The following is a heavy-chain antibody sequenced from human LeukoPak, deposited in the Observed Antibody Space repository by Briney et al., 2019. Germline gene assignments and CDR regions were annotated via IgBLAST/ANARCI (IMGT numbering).Heavy chain of an antibody. J-gene: IGHJ5*02. CDR2: IYTSGST. V-gene: IGHV4-61*02. D-gene: IGHD5-24*01. CDR1: GGSISSGSYY. Sequence: SETLSLTCTVSGGSISSGSYYWSWIRQPAGKGLEWIGRIYTSGSTNYIPSLKSRVTISVDTSKNQFSLKLSSVTAADTAVYYCAGLLEMATPWFDPWGQGTLVTVSS. CDR3: AGLLEMATPWFDP.